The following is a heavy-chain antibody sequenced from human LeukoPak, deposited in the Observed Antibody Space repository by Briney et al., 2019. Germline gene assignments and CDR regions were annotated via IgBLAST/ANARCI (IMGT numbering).Heavy chain of an antibody. CDR1: GFIFSSYN. D-gene: IGHD3-10*01. Sequence: GGSLRLSCAASGFIFSSYNMIWVRQAPGKGLEWVSSISSSSTYIYYADSVKGRLTISRDNAKNSMYLEMNSLRGEDTALYYCARESYGSGTFDYWGQGTLVSVSS. J-gene: IGHJ4*02. CDR3: ARESYGSGTFDY. V-gene: IGHV3-21*01. CDR2: ISSSSTYI.